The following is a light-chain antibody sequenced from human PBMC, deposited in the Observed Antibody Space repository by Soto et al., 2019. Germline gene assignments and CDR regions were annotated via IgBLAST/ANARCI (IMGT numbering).Light chain of an antibody. CDR2: AAS. CDR1: QSISSW. Sequence: GDRVTITCRASQSISSWLAWYQQKPGKAPKLLIYAASTLQSGVPSRFSGSGSGTDFTLTISSLQPEDVATYYCQKYNSASWTFGQGTKVDI. J-gene: IGKJ1*01. V-gene: IGKV1-27*01. CDR3: QKYNSASWT.